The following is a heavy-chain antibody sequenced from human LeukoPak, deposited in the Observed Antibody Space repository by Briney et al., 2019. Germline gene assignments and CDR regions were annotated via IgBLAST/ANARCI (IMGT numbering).Heavy chain of an antibody. CDR1: GFTFSDYY. Sequence: GGSLRLSCAASGFTFSDYYMNWIRQAPGKGLEWVSYISSSGDTIYYAGSVKGRFTISRDNAKNSLYLQMNSLRAEDTAVYYCARDVTPYYYMDVWGKGTTVTISS. V-gene: IGHV3-11*01. D-gene: IGHD3-16*02. J-gene: IGHJ6*03. CDR3: ARDVTPYYYMDV. CDR2: ISSSGDTI.